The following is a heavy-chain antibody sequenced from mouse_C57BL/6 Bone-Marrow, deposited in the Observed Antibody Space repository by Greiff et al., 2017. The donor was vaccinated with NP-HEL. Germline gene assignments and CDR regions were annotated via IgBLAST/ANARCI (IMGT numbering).Heavy chain of an antibody. D-gene: IGHD1-1*01. CDR1: GYTFTSYW. Sequence: QVQLQQPGAELVKPGASVKLSCKASGYTFTSYWMHWVKQRPGQGLEWIGEIYPSDSNTNYNQKFKGKATLTVDTSSSTAYMQLSSLTSEDSAVYYCARASTTVEPWYFVVWGTGTTVTVSS. CDR3: ARASTTVEPWYFVV. J-gene: IGHJ1*03. CDR2: IYPSDSNT. V-gene: IGHV1-50*01.